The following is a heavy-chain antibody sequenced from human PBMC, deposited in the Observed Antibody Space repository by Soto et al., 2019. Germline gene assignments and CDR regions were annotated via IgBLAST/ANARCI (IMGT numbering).Heavy chain of an antibody. J-gene: IGHJ5*02. V-gene: IGHV4-34*01. D-gene: IGHD6-19*01. CDR3: ARGNRRYSRGLKWFDP. CDR2: INHSGIT. CDR1: GGSFSGYD. Sequence: PSETLSLTCAVYGGSFSGYDWSWIRQPPWKGLEWIGEINHSGITNYNPSLKSRVTISIDTSKNQFSLRLSSVTAADTAVYYCARGNRRYSRGLKWFDPWGQRTLIAVSS.